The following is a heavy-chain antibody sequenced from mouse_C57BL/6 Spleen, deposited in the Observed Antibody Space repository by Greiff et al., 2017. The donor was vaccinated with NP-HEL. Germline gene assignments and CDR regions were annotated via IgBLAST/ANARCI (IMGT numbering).Heavy chain of an antibody. CDR2: IDPETGGT. D-gene: IGHD2-2*01. J-gene: IGHJ4*01. Sequence: QVQLKQSGAELVRPGASVTLSCKASGYTFTDYEMHWVKQTPVHGLEWIGAIDPETGGTAYNQKFKGKAILTADKSSSTAYMELRSLTSEDSAVYYCTRSGYGYDVGYAMDYWGQGTSVTVSS. CDR1: GYTFTDYE. V-gene: IGHV1-15*01. CDR3: TRSGYGYDVGYAMDY.